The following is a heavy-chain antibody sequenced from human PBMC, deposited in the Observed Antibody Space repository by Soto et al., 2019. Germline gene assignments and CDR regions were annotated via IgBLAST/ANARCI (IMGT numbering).Heavy chain of an antibody. CDR1: GAPISNYY. D-gene: IGHD4-17*01. CDR3: ARHSHRGGDYDY. Sequence: SETLSLTCTVSGAPISNYYWSWIRQPPGKGLEWIGYMYYSGSTNYNPSLKSRVTISIDTSKNQFSLKVSSVTAADTAVYFCARHSHRGGDYDYWGQGTLVAVSS. J-gene: IGHJ4*02. CDR2: MYYSGST. V-gene: IGHV4-59*08.